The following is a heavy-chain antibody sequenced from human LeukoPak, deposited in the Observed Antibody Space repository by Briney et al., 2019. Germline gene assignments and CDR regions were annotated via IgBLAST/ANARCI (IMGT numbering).Heavy chain of an antibody. Sequence: TSEILSLTCTVSGGSVSSGTYYWNWIRQSPGKGLEWIGYIYYSGSANYNPSLKSRVTISVDTSKTQFSLKLNSVTAADTAMYYCTRGGSGWDLYFDLWGRGTLVTVSS. CDR3: TRGGSGWDLYFDL. CDR1: GGSVSSGTYY. J-gene: IGHJ2*01. D-gene: IGHD6-19*01. V-gene: IGHV4-61*01. CDR2: IYYSGSA.